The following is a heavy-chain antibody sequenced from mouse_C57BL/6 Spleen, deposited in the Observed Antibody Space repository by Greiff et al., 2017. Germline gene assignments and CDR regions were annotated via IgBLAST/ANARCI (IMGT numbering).Heavy chain of an antibody. CDR3: ARSGGSSPWYFDV. D-gene: IGHD1-1*01. CDR2: IYPRSGNT. Sequence: QVQLKESGAELARPGASVKLSCKASGYTFTSYGISWVKQRTGQGLEWIGEIYPRSGNTYYNEKFKGKATLTADKSSSTAYMELRSLTSEDSAVYFCARSGGSSPWYFDVWGTGTTVTVSS. V-gene: IGHV1-81*01. CDR1: GYTFTSYG. J-gene: IGHJ1*03.